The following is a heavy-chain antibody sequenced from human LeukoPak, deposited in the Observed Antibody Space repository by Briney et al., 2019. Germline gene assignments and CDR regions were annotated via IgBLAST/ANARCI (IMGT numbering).Heavy chain of an antibody. D-gene: IGHD1-26*01. CDR3: ARGVPYSGSYFGYYFDY. CDR2: IWYDGSNK. Sequence: GGSLRLSCAASGFTFSSYGMHWVRQAPGKGLEWVAVIWYDGSNKYYADSVKGRFTISRDNSKNTLYLQMNSLRAEDTAVYYCARGVPYSGSYFGYYFDYWGQGTLVTVSS. CDR1: GFTFSSYG. V-gene: IGHV3-33*01. J-gene: IGHJ4*02.